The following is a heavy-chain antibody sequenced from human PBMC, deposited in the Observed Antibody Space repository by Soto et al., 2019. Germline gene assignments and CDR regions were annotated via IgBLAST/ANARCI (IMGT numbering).Heavy chain of an antibody. V-gene: IGHV3-74*01. CDR3: ARAGSYRFDY. J-gene: IGHJ4*01. D-gene: IGHD3-10*01. Sequence: EVQLVESGGGLVQPGGSLRLSCAASGFTFSSYWMHWVRQAPGKGLAWVSRINPDGRSISDADSVKGRFTISRDNARNTLYLQMNSLTTEDTAVYYCARAGSYRFDYWGHGTLVTVSS. CDR1: GFTFSSYW. CDR2: INPDGRSI.